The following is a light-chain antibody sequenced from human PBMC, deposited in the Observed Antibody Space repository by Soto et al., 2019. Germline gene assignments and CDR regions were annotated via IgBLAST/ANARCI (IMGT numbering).Light chain of an antibody. J-gene: IGLJ1*01. CDR1: ALPKQY. CDR3: RSADSSGTYFYV. Sequence: SYELTQPPSVSVSPGQTARITCSGDALPKQYAYWYQQKPGQAPVLVIYKDSERPSGIPERFSGSSSGTTVTLTISGVQAEDEADYYCRSADSSGTYFYVFGTGPKVTVL. V-gene: IGLV3-25*03. CDR2: KDS.